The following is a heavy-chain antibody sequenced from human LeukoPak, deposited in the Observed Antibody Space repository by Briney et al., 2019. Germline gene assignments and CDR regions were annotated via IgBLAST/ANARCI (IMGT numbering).Heavy chain of an antibody. J-gene: IGHJ4*02. D-gene: IGHD2-15*01. Sequence: PGGSLRLSCAASGFTFSSYAMHWVRQAPGKGLEWVAVISYDGSNKYYADSVKGRFTISRDNSKNTLYLQMNSLRAEDTAVYYCARELLPHPTVDYWGQGTLVTVSS. CDR3: ARELLPHPTVDY. CDR2: ISYDGSNK. CDR1: GFTFSSYA. V-gene: IGHV3-30*04.